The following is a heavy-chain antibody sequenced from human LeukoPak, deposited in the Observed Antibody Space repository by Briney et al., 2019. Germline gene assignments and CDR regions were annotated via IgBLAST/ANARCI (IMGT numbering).Heavy chain of an antibody. CDR2: INPSGGST. CDR3: ARDQRAHYGGNSELHY. Sequence: GASVKVPCKASGYTFTSYYMHWVRQAPGQGLEWMGIINPSGGSTSYAQKFQGRVTMTRDTSTSTVYMELSSLRSEDTAVYYCARDQRAHYGGNSELHYWGQGTLVTVSS. CDR1: GYTFTSYY. J-gene: IGHJ4*02. D-gene: IGHD4-23*01. V-gene: IGHV1-46*01.